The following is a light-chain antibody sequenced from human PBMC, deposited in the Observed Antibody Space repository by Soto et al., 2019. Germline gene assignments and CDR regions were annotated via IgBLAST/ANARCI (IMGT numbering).Light chain of an antibody. Sequence: DIQMTQSPSSVSASVGDRVTLTCRASQDISVWLAWYQQKPGKAPKLLIYAASNLQPGVPSRFSGSGSGTDFTLSIHSLQAEDFATYYCQQVNTFPRTFGPGTKVDVK. CDR3: QQVNTFPRT. J-gene: IGKJ3*01. CDR1: QDISVW. CDR2: AAS. V-gene: IGKV1D-12*01.